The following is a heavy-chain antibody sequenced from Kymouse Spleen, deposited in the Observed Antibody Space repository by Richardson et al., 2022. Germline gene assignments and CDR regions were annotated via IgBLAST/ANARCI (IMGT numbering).Heavy chain of an antibody. Sequence: QVQLQQWGAGLLKPSETLSLTCAVYGGSFSGYYWSWIRQPPGKGLEWIGEINHSGSTNYNPSLKSRVTISVDTSKNQFSLKLSSVTAADTAVYYCARGGHYYGSGSYYNVRYYYYGMDVWGQGTTVTVSS. J-gene: IGHJ6*02. V-gene: IGHV4-34*01. CDR3: ARGGHYYGSGSYYNVRYYYYGMDV. D-gene: IGHD3-10*01. CDR2: INHSGST. CDR1: GGSFSGYY.